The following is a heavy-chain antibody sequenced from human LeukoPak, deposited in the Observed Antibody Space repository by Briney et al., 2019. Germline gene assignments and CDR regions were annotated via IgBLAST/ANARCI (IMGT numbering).Heavy chain of an antibody. CDR3: ARASGRPYYYSGMDV. D-gene: IGHD6-6*01. CDR2: ISAYNGNT. V-gene: IGHV1-18*01. J-gene: IGHJ6*02. Sequence: ASVKVSCRASGYTFTNYVITWVRQAPGQGLEWMGWISAYNGNTNYAQKLQGRVTMTTDTSASTAYVELRSLRSDDTAVYYCARASGRPYYYSGMDVWGQGTTVTVSS. CDR1: GYTFTNYV.